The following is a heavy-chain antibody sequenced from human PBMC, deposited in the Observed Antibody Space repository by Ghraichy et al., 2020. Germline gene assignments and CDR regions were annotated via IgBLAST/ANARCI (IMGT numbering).Heavy chain of an antibody. CDR2: IHYTGST. J-gene: IGHJ5*02. Sequence: SQTHSLTCTVSGGSVSSNSYYWSWIRQPPGKGLEWIGYIHYTGSTNYNPSLKSRVTISVDTSKNQFSLKLRSVTAADTALYYCARRGYCSDGSCYSIWFDPWGQGTLVTVSS. D-gene: IGHD2-15*01. V-gene: IGHV4-61*01. CDR3: ARRGYCSDGSCYSIWFDP. CDR1: GGSVSSNSYY.